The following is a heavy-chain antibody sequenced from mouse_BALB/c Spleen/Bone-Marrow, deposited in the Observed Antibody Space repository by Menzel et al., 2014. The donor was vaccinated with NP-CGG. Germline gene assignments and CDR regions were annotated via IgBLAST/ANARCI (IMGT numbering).Heavy chain of an antibody. CDR3: ARNLLLRRAMDY. CDR1: GFSLTSYG. Sequence: QVQLKQSGPGLVQPSQSLSITCTVSGFSLTSYGVHWVRQSPGKGLEWLGVIWSGGSTDYNAVFISRLSISKDNSKSQVFFKMNSLQANDTAIYYCARNLLLRRAMDYWGQGTSVTVSS. D-gene: IGHD1-1*01. CDR2: IWSGGST. J-gene: IGHJ4*01. V-gene: IGHV2-2*02.